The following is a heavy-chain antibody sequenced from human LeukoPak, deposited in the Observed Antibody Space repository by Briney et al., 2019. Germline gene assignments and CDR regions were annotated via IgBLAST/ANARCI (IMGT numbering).Heavy chain of an antibody. CDR2: TNSDGSTI. CDR3: ARGVYEEDVNY. D-gene: IGHD2-8*01. Sequence: GRSLRLSCAASGFTFSSYWMHWVRQAPGKGLVWVSRTNSDGSTITYADSVKGRFTISRDNAENTLYLQMNSLRAEDTAVYYCARGVYEEDVNYWGQGTLVTVSS. V-gene: IGHV3-74*01. J-gene: IGHJ4*02. CDR1: GFTFSSYW.